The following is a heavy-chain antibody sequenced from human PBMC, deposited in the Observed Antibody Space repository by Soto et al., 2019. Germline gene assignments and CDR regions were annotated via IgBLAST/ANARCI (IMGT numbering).Heavy chain of an antibody. Sequence: PAETLSLTCAVSASSISSAYSWGWIRQPPGKGLEWIATIFHTGGTYYNPSLKSRVTISVDTSNNQFSLRLNSVTAADTALYFCARTWLAGGTPADAFDIWGQGTMVTVSS. CDR2: IFHTGGT. J-gene: IGHJ3*02. V-gene: IGHV4-38-2*01. CDR1: ASSISSAYS. D-gene: IGHD2-15*01. CDR3: ARTWLAGGTPADAFDI.